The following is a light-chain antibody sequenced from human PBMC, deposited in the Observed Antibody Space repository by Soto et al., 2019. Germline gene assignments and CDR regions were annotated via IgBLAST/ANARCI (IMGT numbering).Light chain of an antibody. CDR3: AAWDDSLNAYV. Sequence: QSVLTQPPSASGTPGQRVTISCSGSSSNIGSNTVNWYQQLPGTAPKLLIYSNNQRPSGVPDRFSGSKSGTSASLAISGLQSEDEADYYCAAWDDSLNAYVFGTGTKQTVL. CDR2: SNN. V-gene: IGLV1-44*01. J-gene: IGLJ1*01. CDR1: SSNIGSNT.